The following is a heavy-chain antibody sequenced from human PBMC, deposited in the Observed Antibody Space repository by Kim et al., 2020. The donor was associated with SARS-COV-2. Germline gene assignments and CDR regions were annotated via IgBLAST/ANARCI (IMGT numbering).Heavy chain of an antibody. CDR2: ISASGGST. D-gene: IGHD3-10*01. CDR3: AKRKPFGELFPYYYYYGMDG. V-gene: IGHV3-23*01. Sequence: GGSLRLSCAASGFTFSSYAMSWVRQAPGKGLEWVSGISASGGSTYYADSVKGRFTISRDNSKNTLYLQMNSLRAEDTAVYYWAKRKPFGELFPYYYYYGMDGWGQGTTVTVSS. J-gene: IGHJ6*02. CDR1: GFTFSSYA.